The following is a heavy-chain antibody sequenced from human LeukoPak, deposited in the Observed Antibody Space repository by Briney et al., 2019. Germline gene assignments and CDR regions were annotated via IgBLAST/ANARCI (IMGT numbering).Heavy chain of an antibody. J-gene: IGHJ4*02. V-gene: IGHV3-23*01. D-gene: IGHD5-12*01. Sequence: PGGSLRLSCAASGFTFSSYAMSWVRQAPGKGLEWVSAISGSGGSTYYADSVKGRFTISRDNAKNTLYLQMNSLRAEDAAIYYCARDSGYDNGDFDYWGQGTLVTVSS. CDR2: ISGSGGST. CDR1: GFTFSSYA. CDR3: ARDSGYDNGDFDY.